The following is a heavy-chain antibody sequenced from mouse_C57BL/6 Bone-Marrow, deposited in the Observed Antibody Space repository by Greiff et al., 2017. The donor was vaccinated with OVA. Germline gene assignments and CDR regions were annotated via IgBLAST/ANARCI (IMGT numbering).Heavy chain of an antibody. J-gene: IGHJ2*01. V-gene: IGHV1-19*01. CDR2: INPYNGGT. D-gene: IGHD4-1*01. Sequence: VQLQQSGPVLVKPGASVKMSCKASGYTFTDYYMNWVKQSHGKSLEWIGVINPYNGGTSYNQKFKGKATLTVDKSSSTAYMELNSLTSEDSAVYCGAREGLTPGPHYWGQGTTLTVSS. CDR3: AREGLTPGPHY. CDR1: GYTFTDYY.